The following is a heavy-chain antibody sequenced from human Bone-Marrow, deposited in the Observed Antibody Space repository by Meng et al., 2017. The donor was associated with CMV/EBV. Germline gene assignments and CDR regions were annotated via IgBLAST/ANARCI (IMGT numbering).Heavy chain of an antibody. J-gene: IGHJ3*02. Sequence: SETLSLTCTVSGGSISSSSYYWGWIRQPPGKGLEWIGSIYYSGSTYYNPSLKSRVTISVDTSKNQFSLKLSSVTAADTAVYYCASEWFDAFAIWGQGTMVTV. CDR2: IYYSGST. D-gene: IGHD3-10*01. V-gene: IGHV4-39*07. CDR1: GGSISSSSYY. CDR3: ASEWFDAFAI.